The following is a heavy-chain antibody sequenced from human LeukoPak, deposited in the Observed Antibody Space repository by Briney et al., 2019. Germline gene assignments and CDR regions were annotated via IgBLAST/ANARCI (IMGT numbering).Heavy chain of an antibody. CDR2: IYPGDSDT. Sequence: GESLKISCKGSGYSFTSYWIGWVRQMPGKGLEWMGIIYPGDSDTRYSPSFQGQVTISADKSISTAYLQWSSLKASDTAMYYCARLPDYDGSGSYYVDYWGQGTLVTVSS. CDR1: GYSFTSYW. D-gene: IGHD3-10*01. V-gene: IGHV5-51*01. J-gene: IGHJ4*02. CDR3: ARLPDYDGSGSYYVDY.